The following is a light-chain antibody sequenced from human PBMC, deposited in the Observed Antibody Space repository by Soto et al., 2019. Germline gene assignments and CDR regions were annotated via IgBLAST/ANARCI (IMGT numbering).Light chain of an antibody. CDR1: QSISRS. Sequence: DIQMTQSPATLSASVGDRVTISCRASQSISRSLAWYQQKPGKAPKRLIYAASSLPSGVPSRFSGSGSGTESTLTISSLQSEDFAIYYCLQHNSYPLTFGKGTKV. CDR2: AAS. V-gene: IGKV1-17*01. CDR3: LQHNSYPLT. J-gene: IGKJ1*01.